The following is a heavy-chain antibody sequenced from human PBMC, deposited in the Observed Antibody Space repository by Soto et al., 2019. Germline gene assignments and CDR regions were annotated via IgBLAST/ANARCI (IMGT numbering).Heavy chain of an antibody. Sequence: VQLVQSGAEVKKPGSSVKVSCKASGGTFSSYAMCWVRQAPGKGLEWVSSISVSGDRTFYADSVKGRFTISRDNFRNTLHLQMNSLRAEDTALYYCAKDGDSITRNKPLDYWGQGTLVTVSS. D-gene: IGHD3-3*01. CDR1: GGTFSSYA. CDR3: AKDGDSITRNKPLDY. CDR2: ISVSGDRT. J-gene: IGHJ4*02. V-gene: IGHV3-23*04.